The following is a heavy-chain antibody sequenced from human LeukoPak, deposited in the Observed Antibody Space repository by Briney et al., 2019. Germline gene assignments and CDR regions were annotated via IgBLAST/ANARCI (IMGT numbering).Heavy chain of an antibody. D-gene: IGHD4-17*01. Sequence: PGGSLRLSCVASGFTFSSYLMSWVRQAPGKGLEWVATIKKDGSQKEYVDSVKGRLTISRDKAKNSLYLQMNNLRAEDTAVYYCAIDPTVSNFHDAFDIWGEGTMVTVSS. CDR3: AIDPTVSNFHDAFDI. CDR2: IKKDGSQK. V-gene: IGHV3-7*03. J-gene: IGHJ3*02. CDR1: GFTFSSYL.